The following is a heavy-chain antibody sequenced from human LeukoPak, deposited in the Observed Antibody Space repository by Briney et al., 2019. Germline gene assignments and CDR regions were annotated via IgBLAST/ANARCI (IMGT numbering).Heavy chain of an antibody. J-gene: IGHJ4*02. CDR3: ARVGYDILTGYQYFDY. CDR2: INPNSGGT. Sequence: GASVKVSCKASGYTFTGYYMHWVRQAPGQGLEWMGWINPNSGGTNYAQKFQGRVPMTRDTSISTAYMELSRLRSDDTAVYYCARVGYDILTGYQYFDYWGQGTLVTVSS. V-gene: IGHV1-2*02. CDR1: GYTFTGYY. D-gene: IGHD3-9*01.